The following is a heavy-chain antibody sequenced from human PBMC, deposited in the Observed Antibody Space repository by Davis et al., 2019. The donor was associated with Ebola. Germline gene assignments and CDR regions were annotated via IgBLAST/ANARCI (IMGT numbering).Heavy chain of an antibody. V-gene: IGHV1-18*01. D-gene: IGHD5-12*01. Sequence: ASVKVSCKTSGYTFTSFDISWVRQAPGQGLECMGWISADNNKIKYGQKVQGRVTMTTDPSTSTAYMELRSLRSDDTAVYYCASASSGYGWVWGQGTLVTVSS. CDR3: ASASSGYGWV. CDR2: ISADNNKI. CDR1: GYTFTSFD. J-gene: IGHJ4*02.